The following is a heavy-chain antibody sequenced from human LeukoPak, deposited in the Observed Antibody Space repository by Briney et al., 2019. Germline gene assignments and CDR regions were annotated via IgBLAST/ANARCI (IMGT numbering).Heavy chain of an antibody. D-gene: IGHD6-6*01. J-gene: IGHJ6*03. CDR3: ARVWRGGSSALYFDYYMDV. Sequence: SVKVSCKASGGTFSSYTISWVRQAPGQGLEWMGRIIPIIGIANYAQKFQGRVTITADKSTSTAYMELSSLRSEDTAVYYCARVWRGGSSALYFDYYMDVWGKGTTVTVSS. CDR1: GGTFSSYT. V-gene: IGHV1-69*02. CDR2: IIPIIGIA.